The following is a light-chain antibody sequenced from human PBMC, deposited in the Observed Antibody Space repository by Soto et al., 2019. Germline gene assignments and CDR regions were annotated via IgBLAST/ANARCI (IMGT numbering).Light chain of an antibody. V-gene: IGKV1-5*01. CDR1: QTISSW. CDR3: HQYKTYST. J-gene: IGKJ1*01. CDR2: DAS. Sequence: DIQMTQSPSTLSGSVGDRVTITCRASQTISSWLAWYQQKPGRAPNLLIYDASSLQSGVPSRFSGSGSGTEFTLTISSLQPDDSATYFCHQYKTYSTFGQGTKVDIK.